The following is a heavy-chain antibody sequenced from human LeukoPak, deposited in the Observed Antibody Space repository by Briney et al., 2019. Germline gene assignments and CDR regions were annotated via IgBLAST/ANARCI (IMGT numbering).Heavy chain of an antibody. Sequence: ASVKVSCKASGYTFTGYYMHWVRQAPGQGLEWMGWINPSSGGTNYAQKFQGRVTMTRDTSISTAYMELSRLRSDDTAVYYCARREAAVAAPYDYWGQGTLVTVSS. CDR2: INPSSGGT. J-gene: IGHJ4*02. D-gene: IGHD6-19*01. V-gene: IGHV1-2*02. CDR3: ARREAAVAAPYDY. CDR1: GYTFTGYY.